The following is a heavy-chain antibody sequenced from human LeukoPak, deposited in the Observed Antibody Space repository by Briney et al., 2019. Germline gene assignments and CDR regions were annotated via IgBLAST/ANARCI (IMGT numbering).Heavy chain of an antibody. J-gene: IGHJ4*02. D-gene: IGHD3-22*01. CDR3: ARWRDYYDSSGCFDY. V-gene: IGHV4-59*01. CDR2: NYYRGST. CDR1: GGSISSYY. Sequence: SETLSLTCTVSGGSISSYYWSWIRQPPGQGLEWIGYNYYRGSTNYNPSLKSRVTISVDTSKNQFSLKLSSLTAAVRAVYYCARWRDYYDSSGCFDYWGQGTLVTVSS.